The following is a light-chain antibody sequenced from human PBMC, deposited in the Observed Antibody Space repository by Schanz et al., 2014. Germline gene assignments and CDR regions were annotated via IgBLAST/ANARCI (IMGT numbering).Light chain of an antibody. V-gene: IGLV1-44*01. J-gene: IGLJ2*01. CDR1: SSNIGSNY. Sequence: QSVLTQPPSASGTPGHWVTISCSGSSSNIGSNYVYWYQQLPGTAPKLLIFDNHRRPSGVPDRFSGSKSGTSVSLAISGLQSEDEADYYCAAWDDSLNGVVFGGGTKLTVL. CDR2: DNH. CDR3: AAWDDSLNGVV.